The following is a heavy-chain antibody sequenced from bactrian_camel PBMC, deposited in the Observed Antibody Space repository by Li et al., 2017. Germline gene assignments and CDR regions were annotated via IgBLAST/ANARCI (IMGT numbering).Heavy chain of an antibody. Sequence: VQLVESGGGLAQPGGSLRLSCAASGFTFSSYAMSWVRQAPGKGLEWVSTSFAGVGGTMTYYADSVKGRFAASRDNAKNTLYLHLNSLQTEDTAIYYCTNHLVPEDPNYWGQGTQVTVS. J-gene: IGHJ4*01. CDR2: SFAGVGGTMT. CDR3: TNHLVPEDPNY. CDR1: GFTFSSYA. V-gene: IGHV3S31*01.